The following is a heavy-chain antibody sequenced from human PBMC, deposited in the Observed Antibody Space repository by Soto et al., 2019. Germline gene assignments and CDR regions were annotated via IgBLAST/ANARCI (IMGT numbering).Heavy chain of an antibody. V-gene: IGHV3-21*01. Sequence: GGSLRLSCAASGFTFSTYSMNWVRQAPGKGLEWVSSISISSSYIYYADSVKGRFTISRDNAKNSLYLQMNSLRVEDTAVYYCARGYDFWSCYFTFFDSWGQGTVVTVSS. J-gene: IGHJ4*02. CDR2: ISISSSYI. CDR1: GFTFSTYS. CDR3: ARGYDFWSCYFTFFDS. D-gene: IGHD3-3*01.